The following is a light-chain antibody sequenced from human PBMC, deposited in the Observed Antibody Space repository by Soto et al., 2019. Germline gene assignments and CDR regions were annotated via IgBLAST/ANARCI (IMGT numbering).Light chain of an antibody. J-gene: IGKJ1*01. CDR2: AAS. V-gene: IGKV3-15*01. Sequence: EIVMTQSPATLSVPPGERATLSCRASQSVRNNLAWYQQKPGLAPRLLISAASTRATGIPARFSGNGSETEFTIIIDNLQSEDYSLYYCQQYNKWPPWTFGQGTKVEVK. CDR3: QQYNKWPPWT. CDR1: QSVRNN.